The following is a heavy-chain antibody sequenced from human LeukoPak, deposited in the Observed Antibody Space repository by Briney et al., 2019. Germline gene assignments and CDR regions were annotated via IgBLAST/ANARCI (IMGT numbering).Heavy chain of an antibody. CDR3: ARGFCADEICQVFTH. Sequence: PSETLSLTCTVSGGAVNSYYWSWIRQTPGKGLEWIGYISHSGNTDYAPSLNSRVTMSLDTSKNQFSLRLSSVTAADTALYFCARGFCADEICQVFTHWGQGALVTVSS. CDR1: GGAVNSYY. V-gene: IGHV4-59*02. D-gene: IGHD2-21*01. CDR2: ISHSGNT. J-gene: IGHJ4*02.